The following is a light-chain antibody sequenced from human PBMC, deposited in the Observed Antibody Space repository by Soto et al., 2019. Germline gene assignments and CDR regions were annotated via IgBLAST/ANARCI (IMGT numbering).Light chain of an antibody. Sequence: DIQMTQSPSTLSASVGDRVTITCRASQTISNWLAWYQQKPGKAPKLLIYDVSSLESGVPSRFSGSGSGTAFTLTISSLQPDDSATYYCQQYDSYRTFGQGTKVETK. CDR1: QTISNW. V-gene: IGKV1-5*01. CDR3: QQYDSYRT. CDR2: DVS. J-gene: IGKJ1*01.